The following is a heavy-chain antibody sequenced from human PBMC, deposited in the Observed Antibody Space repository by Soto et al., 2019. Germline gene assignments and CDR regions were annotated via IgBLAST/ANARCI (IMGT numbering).Heavy chain of an antibody. CDR1: GFTFSSYG. D-gene: IGHD6-19*01. V-gene: IGHV3-30*18. CDR3: AKGGYSSGWYGYYYYGMDV. J-gene: IGHJ6*02. CDR2: ISYDGSNK. Sequence: GGSLRLSCAASGFTFSSYGMHWVRQAPGKGREWVAVISYDGSNKYYADSVKGRFTISRDNSKNTLYLQMNSLRAEDTAVYYCAKGGYSSGWYGYYYYGMDVWGQGTTVTVSS.